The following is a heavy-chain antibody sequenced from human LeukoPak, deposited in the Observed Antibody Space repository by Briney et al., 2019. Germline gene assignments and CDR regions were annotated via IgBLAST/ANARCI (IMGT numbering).Heavy chain of an antibody. CDR3: ARDEQLWPTKGPNWFDP. J-gene: IGHJ5*02. Sequence: PSETLSLTCTVSGGSISSSSYYWGWIRQPPGKGLEWIGSIYHSGSTCYNPSLKSRVTISVDTSKNQFSLKLSSVTAADTAVYYCARDEQLWPTKGPNWFDPWGQGTLVTVSS. CDR2: IYHSGST. D-gene: IGHD5-18*01. V-gene: IGHV4-39*07. CDR1: GGSISSSSYY.